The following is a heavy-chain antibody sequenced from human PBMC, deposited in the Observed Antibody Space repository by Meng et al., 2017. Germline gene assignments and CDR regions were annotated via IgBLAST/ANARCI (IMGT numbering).Heavy chain of an antibody. CDR1: GFTFSSYA. CDR3: ARDIYYDSSGYYSYPPYYYGMAV. Sequence: GESLKISCAASGFTFSSYAMHWVRQAPGKGLEWVAVISYDGSNKYYADSVKGRFTISRDNSKNTLYLQMNSLRAEDTAVYYCARDIYYDSSGYYSYPPYYYGMAVWGQGTMVTVSS. V-gene: IGHV3-30*04. J-gene: IGHJ6*02. CDR2: ISYDGSNK. D-gene: IGHD3-22*01.